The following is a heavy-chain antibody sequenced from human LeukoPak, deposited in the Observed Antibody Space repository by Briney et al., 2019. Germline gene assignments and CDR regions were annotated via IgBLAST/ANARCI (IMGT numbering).Heavy chain of an antibody. V-gene: IGHV4-59*08. CDR2: ISYTGST. D-gene: IGHD3-10*01. J-gene: IGHJ4*01. CDR3: ARHFTVGGNYYFGH. CDR1: SDSIPSPY. Sequence: SETLSLTCTVSSDSIPSPYWSWIRQSPGKGLEWIAYISYTGSTRYNPSFKSRVTVSIDMSKNQFSLRLTSVTAADTAVYYCARHFTVGGNYYFGHWDQEPRSPSPQ.